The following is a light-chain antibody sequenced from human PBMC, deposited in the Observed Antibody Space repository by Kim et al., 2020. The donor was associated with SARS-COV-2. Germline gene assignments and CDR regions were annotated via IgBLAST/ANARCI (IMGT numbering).Light chain of an antibody. CDR1: SLRRYY. Sequence: SYELTQDPAVSVALGQTVSITCQGDSLRRYYASWYQRRPGQAPVLVIYGKNNRPSGIPDRLSGSSSGNTASLTITGAQAEDEADYYCQARDSSGEVVFGGGTKLTVL. CDR3: QARDSSGEVV. V-gene: IGLV3-19*01. CDR2: GKN. J-gene: IGLJ2*01.